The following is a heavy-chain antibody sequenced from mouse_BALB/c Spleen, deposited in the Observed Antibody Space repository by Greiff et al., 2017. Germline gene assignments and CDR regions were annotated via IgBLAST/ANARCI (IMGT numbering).Heavy chain of an antibody. CDR3: ARRGYGNYRAMDY. J-gene: IGHJ4*01. V-gene: IGHV1S126*01. CDR1: GYSFTSYW. D-gene: IGHD2-1*01. Sequence: VQLQESGPQLVRPGASVKISCKASGYSFTSYWMHWVKQRPGQGLEWIGMIDPSDSETRLNQKFKDKATLTVDKSSSTAYMQLSSPTSEDSAVYYCARRGYGNYRAMDYWGQGTSVTVSS. CDR2: IDPSDSET.